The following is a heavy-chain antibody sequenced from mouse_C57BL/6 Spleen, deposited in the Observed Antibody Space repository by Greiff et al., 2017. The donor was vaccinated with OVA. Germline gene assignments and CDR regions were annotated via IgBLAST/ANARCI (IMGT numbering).Heavy chain of an antibody. CDR2: INPYNGGT. Sequence: EVQLQQSGPVLVKPGASVKMSCKASGYTFTDYYMNWVKQSHGKSLEWIGVINPYNGGTSYNQKCKGKATLTVDKSSSTAYMELNSLTSEDSAVYYCARDSSGYFDYWGQGTTLTVSS. CDR3: ARDSSGYFDY. D-gene: IGHD3-2*02. J-gene: IGHJ2*01. V-gene: IGHV1-19*01. CDR1: GYTFTDYY.